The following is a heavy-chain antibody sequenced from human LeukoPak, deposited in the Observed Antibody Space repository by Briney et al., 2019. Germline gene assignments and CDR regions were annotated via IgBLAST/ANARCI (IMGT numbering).Heavy chain of an antibody. CDR2: IRYDESRK. CDR3: AKGYSGSYWAVDS. CDR1: GFTFDQYG. J-gene: IGHJ4*02. D-gene: IGHD1-26*01. Sequence: GGSLRLSCAASGFTFDQYGMQWVRQAPGKGLEWVAFIRYDESRKYYADSVKGRFTISRDNSKNTVDLQMNSLRAEDSALYYCAKGYSGSYWAVDSWGQGTLVTVSS. V-gene: IGHV3-30*02.